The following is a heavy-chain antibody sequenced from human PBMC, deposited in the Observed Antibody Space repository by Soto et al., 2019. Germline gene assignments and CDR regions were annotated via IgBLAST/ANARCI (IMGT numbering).Heavy chain of an antibody. CDR1: GYTFTGYY. Sequence: ASVKVSCKASGYTFTGYYMHWVRQAPGQGLEWMGWINPNSGGTNYAQKFQGWVTMTRDTSISTAYMELSRLRSDDTAVYYCARGTRAVAGRGWWFDPWGQGTLVTVSS. D-gene: IGHD6-19*01. CDR3: ARGTRAVAGRGWWFDP. J-gene: IGHJ5*02. V-gene: IGHV1-2*04. CDR2: INPNSGGT.